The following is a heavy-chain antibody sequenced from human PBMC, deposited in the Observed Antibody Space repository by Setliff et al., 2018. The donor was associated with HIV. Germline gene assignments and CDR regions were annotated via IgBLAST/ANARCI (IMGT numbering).Heavy chain of an antibody. D-gene: IGHD3-22*01. J-gene: IGHJ4*02. V-gene: IGHV3-73*01. CDR2: IKTEAEGYAT. CDR1: GFTFSGSP. Sequence: GGSLRLSCGASGFTFSGSPMHWVRQASGKGLEWVGRIKTEAEGYATAYAASVKGRVTISRDDSKNTAYLQMNSLKTEDTAIYYCTRPQYIYDNSDSDNWGQGALVTVSS. CDR3: TRPQYIYDNSDSDN.